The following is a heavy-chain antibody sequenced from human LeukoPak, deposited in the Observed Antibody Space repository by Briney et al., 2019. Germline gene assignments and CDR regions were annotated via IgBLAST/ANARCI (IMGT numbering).Heavy chain of an antibody. CDR2: IGDSGST. J-gene: IGHJ4*02. V-gene: IGHV3-23*01. D-gene: IGHD4-17*01. CDR3: EATTVTYDY. Sequence: GGSLRLSCAASGFTFSNYAMSWVRQAPGKELEWVSTIGDSGSTYYADSVKGRFTISRDDSRNTVYLQMSSLRAEDTAVYYCEATTVTYDYWGQGTLVTVSS. CDR1: GFTFSNYA.